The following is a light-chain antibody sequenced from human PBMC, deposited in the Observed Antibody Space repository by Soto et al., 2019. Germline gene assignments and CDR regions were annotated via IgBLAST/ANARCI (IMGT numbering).Light chain of an antibody. CDR1: SSDVGGYNY. V-gene: IGLV2-14*01. CDR3: SSFTSGTTLV. Sequence: QSALTQPASVSGSPGQSITISCTGTSSDVGGYNYVSWYQQHPGKAPKLMIYDVSHRPSGVSNRFSGSKSGNTASLTISGLQAEDEADYYCSSFTSGTTLVFGTGSKVTVL. J-gene: IGLJ1*01. CDR2: DVS.